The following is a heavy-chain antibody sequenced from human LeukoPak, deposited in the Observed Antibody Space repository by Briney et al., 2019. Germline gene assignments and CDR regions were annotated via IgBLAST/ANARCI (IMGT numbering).Heavy chain of an antibody. D-gene: IGHD5-12*01. CDR1: GFTFSNYW. CDR2: INSDARST. Sequence: GGSLRLSCAASGFTFSNYWMHWVRQAPGKGLVWVSRINSDARSTSYADSVKGRFTISRDNAKNTLYLQMNSLRAEDTALYYCARIMGSSGYAFDSWGQGTLVTVSS. CDR3: ARIMGSSGYAFDS. V-gene: IGHV3-74*01. J-gene: IGHJ4*02.